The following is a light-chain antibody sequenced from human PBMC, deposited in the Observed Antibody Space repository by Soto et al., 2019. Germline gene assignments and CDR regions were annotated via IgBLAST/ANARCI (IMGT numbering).Light chain of an antibody. Sequence: EIVLTQSPGTLSLSPGERATLSCRASQSVSNSYLAWYQQKPGQAPRLVIYGASSRATGIPDRFSGSGSGTDFTLTVSRLESEDFAVYYCQQYDSSPVFGQGTKLEI. CDR2: GAS. J-gene: IGKJ2*01. V-gene: IGKV3-20*01. CDR3: QQYDSSPV. CDR1: QSVSNSY.